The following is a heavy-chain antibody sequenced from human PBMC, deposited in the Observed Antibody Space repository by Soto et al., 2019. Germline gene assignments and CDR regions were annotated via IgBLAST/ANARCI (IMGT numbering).Heavy chain of an antibody. V-gene: IGHV1-18*01. CDR3: ARDRGSYALDY. CDR1: GYTFTSYG. Sequence: QVQLVQSGAEVKKPGASVKVSCKASGYTFTSYGISWVRQAPGQGLEWMGWISANNGNTNYVQKFQGRVTMTTDTSTSTAYIELRSLRSDDTAVYYCARDRGSYALDYWGQGTLVTVSS. J-gene: IGHJ4*02. CDR2: ISANNGNT. D-gene: IGHD1-26*01.